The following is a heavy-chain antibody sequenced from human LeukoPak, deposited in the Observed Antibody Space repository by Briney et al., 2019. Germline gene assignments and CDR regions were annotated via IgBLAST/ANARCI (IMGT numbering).Heavy chain of an antibody. Sequence: PGGSLRLSCAASGFTFSSYSMNCVRQAPGKGLEWVAFIRYDGSGKYYADSVKGRFTISRDNSKNTLYLQMNSLRAEDTAVYYCARAVTSVPPDAYWGQGTLVTVSS. CDR2: IRYDGSGK. CDR3: ARAVTSVPPDAY. V-gene: IGHV3-30*02. D-gene: IGHD4-11*01. CDR1: GFTFSSYS. J-gene: IGHJ4*02.